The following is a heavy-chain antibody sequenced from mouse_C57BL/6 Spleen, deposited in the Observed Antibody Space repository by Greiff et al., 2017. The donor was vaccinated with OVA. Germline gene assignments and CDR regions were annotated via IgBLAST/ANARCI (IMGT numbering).Heavy chain of an antibody. D-gene: IGHD2-1*01. CDR2: ISSGGDYI. CDR1: GFTFSSYA. J-gene: IGHJ4*01. V-gene: IGHV5-9-1*02. CDR3: TRGEDGNYDAMDY. Sequence: EVMLVESGEGLVKPGGSLKLSCAASGFTFSSYAMSWVRQTPEKRLEWVAYISSGGDYIYYADTVKGRFTISRDNARNTLYLQMSSLKSEDTAMYYCTRGEDGNYDAMDYWGQGTSVTVSS.